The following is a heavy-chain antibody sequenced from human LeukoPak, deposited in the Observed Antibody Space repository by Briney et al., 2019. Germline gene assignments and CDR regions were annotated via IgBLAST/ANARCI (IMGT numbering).Heavy chain of an antibody. Sequence: SGTLSLTCAVYGGSFSGYYWSWIRQPPGKGLEWIGEINHSGSTNYNPSLKSRVTISVDTSKNQFSLKLSSVTAADTAVYYCARGSDEIAARPGDNWFDPWGQGTLVTVSS. CDR2: INHSGST. CDR1: GGSFSGYY. J-gene: IGHJ5*02. CDR3: ARGSDEIAARPGDNWFDP. V-gene: IGHV4-34*01. D-gene: IGHD6-6*01.